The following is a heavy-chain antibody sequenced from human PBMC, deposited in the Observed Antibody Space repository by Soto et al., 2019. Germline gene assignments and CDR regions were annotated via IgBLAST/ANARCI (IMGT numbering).Heavy chain of an antibody. V-gene: IGHV3-48*03. CDR2: ISSSGSTI. CDR1: GFTFSSYE. D-gene: IGHD6-13*01. J-gene: IGHJ5*02. CDR3: ARGGRLGSWMGWFDP. Sequence: EVQLVESGGGLVQPGGSLRLSCAASGFTFSSYEMNWARQAPGKGLEWVSYISSSGSTIYYADSVKGRFTISRDNAKNSLYLQMNSLRAEDTAVYYCARGGRLGSWMGWFDPWGQGTLVTVSS.